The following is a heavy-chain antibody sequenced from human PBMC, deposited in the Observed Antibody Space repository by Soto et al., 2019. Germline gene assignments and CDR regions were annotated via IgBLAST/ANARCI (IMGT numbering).Heavy chain of an antibody. CDR3: ARHITIFGTAWLWFDP. J-gene: IGHJ5*02. Sequence: PGESLKISCKGSGYSFASYWISWVRQMPGKGLEWMGRIDPSDSYTNYSPSFQGHVTISADKSISTAYLQWSSLKASDTAMYYCARHITIFGTAWLWFDPWGQGTLVTAPQ. CDR2: IDPSDSYT. CDR1: GYSFASYW. V-gene: IGHV5-10-1*01. D-gene: IGHD3-3*01.